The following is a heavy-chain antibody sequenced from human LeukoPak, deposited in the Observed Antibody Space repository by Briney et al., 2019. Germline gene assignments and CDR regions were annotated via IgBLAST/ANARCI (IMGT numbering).Heavy chain of an antibody. J-gene: IGHJ5*02. V-gene: IGHV4-38-2*01. D-gene: IGHD2-2*01. CDR2: IYHSGST. CDR1: GYSISSGYY. CDR3: ARTLGYCSSTSCYGWWFDP. Sequence: SETLSLTCAVSGYSISSGYYWGWIRQPPGKGLEWIGSIYHSGSTYYNPSLKSRVTILVDTSKNQFSLKLSSVTAADTAVYYCARTLGYCSSTSCYGWWFDPWGQGTLVTVSS.